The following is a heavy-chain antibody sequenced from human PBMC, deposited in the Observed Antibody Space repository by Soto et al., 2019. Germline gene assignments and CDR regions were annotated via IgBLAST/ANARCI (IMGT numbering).Heavy chain of an antibody. D-gene: IGHD6-13*01. V-gene: IGHV1-69*05. CDR3: ARTAQISRIQQLVLGY. Sequence: SVKVSCKASGGTFSSYAISWVRQAPGQGLEWMGGIIPIFGTANYAQKFQGRVTITRDTSASTAYMELSSLRSEDTAVYYCARTAQISRIQQLVLGYWGQGTLVTVSS. CDR2: IIPIFGTA. J-gene: IGHJ4*02. CDR1: GGTFSSYA.